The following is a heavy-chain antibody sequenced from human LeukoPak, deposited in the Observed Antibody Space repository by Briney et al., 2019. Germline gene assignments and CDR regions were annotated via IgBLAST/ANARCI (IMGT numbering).Heavy chain of an antibody. CDR3: ARVTNVDAFDI. CDR2: VNPSGGST. Sequence: ASVKVSCKASGYTFTSYYMHWVRQAPGQGLEWMGIVNPSGGSTSYAQKFQGRVTMTRDMSTSTVYMGLSSLRSEDTAVYYCARVTNVDAFDIWGQGTMVTVSS. V-gene: IGHV1-46*01. CDR1: GYTFTSYY. D-gene: IGHD1/OR15-1a*01. J-gene: IGHJ3*02.